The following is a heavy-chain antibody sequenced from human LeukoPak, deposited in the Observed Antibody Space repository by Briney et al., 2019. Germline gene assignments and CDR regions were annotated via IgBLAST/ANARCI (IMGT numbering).Heavy chain of an antibody. CDR3: AKGIQWLVGPFDY. CDR1: GFTFSSYA. CDR2: ISGSGGST. V-gene: IGHV3-23*01. D-gene: IGHD6-19*01. Sequence: PGRSLRLSCAASGFTFSSYAMSWVRQAPGKGLEWVSAISGSGGSTYYADSVKGRFTISRDNSKNTLYLQMNSLRAEDTAVYYCAKGIQWLVGPFDYWGQGTLVTVSS. J-gene: IGHJ4*02.